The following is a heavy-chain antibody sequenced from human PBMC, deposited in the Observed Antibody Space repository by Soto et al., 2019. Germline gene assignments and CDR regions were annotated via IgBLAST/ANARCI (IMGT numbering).Heavy chain of an antibody. V-gene: IGHV4-39*01. CDR1: GGSISSSSYY. CDR3: ARPGSSTRRYYYYYGLDV. D-gene: IGHD6-13*01. Sequence: PSETLSLTCTVSGGSISSSSYYWGWIRQPPGKGLEWIGSIYYSGSTYYNPSLKSRVTISVDTSKNQFSLKLSSVTAADTAVYYCARPGSSTRRYYYYYGLDVWGQGTTATVSS. J-gene: IGHJ6*02. CDR2: IYYSGST.